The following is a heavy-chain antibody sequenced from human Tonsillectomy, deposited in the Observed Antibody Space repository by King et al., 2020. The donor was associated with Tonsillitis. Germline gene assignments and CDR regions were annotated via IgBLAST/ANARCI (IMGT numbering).Heavy chain of an antibody. D-gene: IGHD3-10*01. CDR2: ISYDGSYK. Sequence: VQLVESGGGVVQPGGSLRLSCAVSGFTFSNFGIHWVRQAPGKGLEWVAVISYDGSYKYYADSVKGRFTISRDNSKNTLHLQMNSRRVEDTAVYHCVRDGTYYYGSGSPRNFDYWGQGALVTVSS. CDR3: VRDGTYYYGSGSPRNFDY. V-gene: IGHV3-33*05. CDR1: GFTFSNFG. J-gene: IGHJ4*02.